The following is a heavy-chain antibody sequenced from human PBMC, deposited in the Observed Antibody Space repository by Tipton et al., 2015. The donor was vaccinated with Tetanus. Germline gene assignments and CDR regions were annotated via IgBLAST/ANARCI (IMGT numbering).Heavy chain of an antibody. D-gene: IGHD4-17*01. CDR3: ARNYGDYVLYAVDI. J-gene: IGHJ3*02. CDR1: GYTFTSYA. CDR2: INADSGNT. Sequence: QVQLVQSGAGVKKPGASVKVSCKASGYTFTSYAVHWVRQAPGQRLERMGWINADSGNTKYSQKFQGRVTITRDTSASTAYMELSSLRSEDTAVYYCARNYGDYVLYAVDIWGQGTMVTVSS. V-gene: IGHV1-3*01.